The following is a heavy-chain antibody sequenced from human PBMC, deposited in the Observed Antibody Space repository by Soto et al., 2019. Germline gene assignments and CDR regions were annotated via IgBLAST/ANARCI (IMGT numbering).Heavy chain of an antibody. Sequence: GGSLRLSCAASGFTFSNYWMHWVRQLPGKGLVWVPRINSDGSSTSYADSVKGRFTISRDNAKNTLYLQMNSLRAEDTAVYYCARDFRYSSDFWGQGTLVTVSS. CDR1: GFTFSNYW. D-gene: IGHD6-13*01. CDR2: INSDGSST. J-gene: IGHJ4*02. V-gene: IGHV3-74*01. CDR3: ARDFRYSSDF.